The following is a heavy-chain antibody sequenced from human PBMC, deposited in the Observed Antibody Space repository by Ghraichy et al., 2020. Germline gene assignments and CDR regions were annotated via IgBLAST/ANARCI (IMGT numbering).Heavy chain of an antibody. CDR1: GGSVSSSHYY. J-gene: IGHJ5*02. CDR3: ATCPVPGWFDP. Sequence: SETLSLTCTVSGGSVSSSHYYWTWIRQRPGKGLEWIGYVYHDGSTYYSPSLQSRVTMSVDTSRNDFSLRLFSVTAADTAVYYYATCPVPGWFDPWGPGTLVTVSS. CDR2: VYHDGST. V-gene: IGHV4-39*02.